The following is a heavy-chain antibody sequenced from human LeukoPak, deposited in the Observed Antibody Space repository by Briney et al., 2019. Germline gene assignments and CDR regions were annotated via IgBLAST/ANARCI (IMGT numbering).Heavy chain of an antibody. CDR1: GYTFTSYY. Sequence: ASVKVSCKASGYTFTSYYMHWVRQATGQGLEWMGWMNPNSGNTGYAQKFQGRVTMTRNTSISTAYMELSSLRSEDTAVYYCARGRQLLWFGELFENFDYWGQGTLVTVSS. CDR3: ARGRQLLWFGELFENFDY. V-gene: IGHV1-8*02. J-gene: IGHJ4*02. CDR2: MNPNSGNT. D-gene: IGHD3-10*01.